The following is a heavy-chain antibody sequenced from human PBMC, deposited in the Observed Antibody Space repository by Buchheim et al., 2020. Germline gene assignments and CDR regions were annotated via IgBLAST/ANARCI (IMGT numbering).Heavy chain of an antibody. CDR1: GYVFTSYA. V-gene: IGHV1-3*01. J-gene: IGHJ5*02. Sequence: QVQLVQSGAEVKKAGASVKVSCKASGYVFTSYAMHWVRQAPGQRLEWMGWINAGNANAQYSQKFQGRVTFTRDTSANTAYMELSGLTSEDTAVYYCARLPKGGNWAAPWGQGTL. D-gene: IGHD3-16*01. CDR2: INAGNANA. CDR3: ARLPKGGNWAAP.